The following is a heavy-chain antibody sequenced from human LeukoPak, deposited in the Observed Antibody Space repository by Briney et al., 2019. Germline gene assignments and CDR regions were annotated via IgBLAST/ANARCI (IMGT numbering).Heavy chain of an antibody. V-gene: IGHV1-2*02. CDR2: INPNSGGT. J-gene: IGHJ4*02. CDR3: ARAPNTYDGSPPALDY. D-gene: IGHD3-22*01. CDR1: GYTLTAYY. Sequence: ASVKLSRTPSGYTLTAYYMHTVRQTPGHGLEWLGWINPNSGGTNYAQKFQGTVTMTRETSISPAYMELSRLRSDDRVVYYCARAPNTYDGSPPALDYWGQGTLVTVSS.